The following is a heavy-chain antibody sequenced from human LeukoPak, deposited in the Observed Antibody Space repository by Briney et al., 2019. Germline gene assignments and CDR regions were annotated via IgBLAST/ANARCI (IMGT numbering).Heavy chain of an antibody. V-gene: IGHV3-7*01. J-gene: IGHJ3*02. D-gene: IGHD6-6*01. Sequence: PGGSLRLSCAASGFTFSSYWMSWVRQAPGKGLEWVANIKQDGSEKYYVDSVKGRFTISRDNAKNSLYLQMNSLRAEDTAVYYCARTGGRHAARPDWWVWKSSLGNAFDIWGQGTMVTVSS. CDR3: ARTGGRHAARPDWWVWKSSLGNAFDI. CDR1: GFTFSSYW. CDR2: IKQDGSEK.